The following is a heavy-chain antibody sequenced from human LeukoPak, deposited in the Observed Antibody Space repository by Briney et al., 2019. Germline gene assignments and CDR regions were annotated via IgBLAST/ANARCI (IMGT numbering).Heavy chain of an antibody. D-gene: IGHD3-9*01. J-gene: IGHJ4*02. CDR3: AREPDYDILTGYSY. CDR1: GFTFSSYE. Sequence: QPGGSLRLSCAASGFTFSSYEMNWVRQAPGKGLEWVSYISSSGSTICYADSVKGRFTISSDNAKNSLYLQMNSLRAEDTAVYYCAREPDYDILTGYSYWGQGTLVTVSS. V-gene: IGHV3-48*03. CDR2: ISSSGSTI.